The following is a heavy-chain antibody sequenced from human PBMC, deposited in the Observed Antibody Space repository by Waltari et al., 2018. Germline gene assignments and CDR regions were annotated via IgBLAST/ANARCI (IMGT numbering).Heavy chain of an antibody. J-gene: IGHJ5*02. CDR3: ARDPGPIVGAPDL. CDR2: FNPKNGDS. CDR1: GYTFTAHH. Sequence: QEQLVQSGSEVKKPGASVRVSCQASGYTFTAHHLPWFRQTPGQGFEWMGWFNPKNGDSNSAEKFLGRVTMTRDTSINTVYLDLSGLRSDDTAVFFCARDPGPIVGAPDLWGQGTLVTVSS. V-gene: IGHV1-2*02. D-gene: IGHD1-26*01.